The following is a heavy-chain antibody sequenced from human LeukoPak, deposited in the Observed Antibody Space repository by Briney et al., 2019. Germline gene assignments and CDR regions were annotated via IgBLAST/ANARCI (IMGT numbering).Heavy chain of an antibody. CDR1: LASPSRAK. J-gene: IGHJ4*02. CDR2: VSFIGRT. Sequence: SETLSLTPVDPLASPSRAKRCCSRPPPRERLWRSGYVSFIGRTNTNPSPKSRVSPSVDTSKNQFSLRLSSVTAAETAVYCCARAGNYYDSTGLPHVYFDSWGRGALVTVSS. V-gene: IGHV4-59*01. CDR3: ARAGNYYDSTGLPHVYFDS. D-gene: IGHD3-22*01.